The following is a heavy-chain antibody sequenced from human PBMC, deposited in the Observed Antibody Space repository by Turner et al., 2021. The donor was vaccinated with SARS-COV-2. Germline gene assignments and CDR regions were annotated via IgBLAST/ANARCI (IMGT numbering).Heavy chain of an antibody. D-gene: IGHD2-2*02. CDR3: ARDRDCSSTSCYNAFDI. Sequence: VQLVDSGGGLVKPGGSLRLSCAASGFTFSTYAMHWVRQAPGKGLEWVVVISSDGTNKYNADSVKGRFTISRDNSKNTLYLQMNSLRTEDTAVYYCARDRDCSSTSCYNAFDIWGQGTIVTVSS. J-gene: IGHJ3*02. V-gene: IGHV3-30-3*01. CDR2: ISSDGTNK. CDR1: GFTFSTYA.